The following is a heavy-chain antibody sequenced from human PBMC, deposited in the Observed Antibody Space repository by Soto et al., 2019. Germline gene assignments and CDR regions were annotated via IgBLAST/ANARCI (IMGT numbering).Heavy chain of an antibody. CDR3: ARRKERSGPHYFDY. Sequence: GASVKVSCKASGYTFTSYGISWVRQAPGQGLEWMGWMNPYNGNTGSTQKFQGRVTMTRNTSISTVYMELTSLRSEDTAVYYCARRKERSGPHYFDYWGQGSLVTVSS. D-gene: IGHD6-25*01. CDR1: GYTFTSYG. V-gene: IGHV1-8*02. CDR2: MNPYNGNT. J-gene: IGHJ4*02.